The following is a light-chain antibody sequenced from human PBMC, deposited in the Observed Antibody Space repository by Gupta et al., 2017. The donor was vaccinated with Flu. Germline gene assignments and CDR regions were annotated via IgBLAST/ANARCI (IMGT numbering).Light chain of an antibody. J-gene: IGLJ3*02. CDR3: ATWDNTLNGGV. CDR1: SSNVGGDS. Sequence: SLLPQPPSVSVPPGQRVTISCSGTSSNVGGDSVTWYQQLPGTAPKLLIYGNHQRPSGIPGRFSGSKSGTSATLTISRLQTEDEADYYCATWDNTLNGGVFGGGTKLTVL. V-gene: IGLV1-44*01. CDR2: GNH.